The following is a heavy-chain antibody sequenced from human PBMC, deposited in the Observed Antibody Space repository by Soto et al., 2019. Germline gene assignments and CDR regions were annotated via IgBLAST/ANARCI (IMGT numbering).Heavy chain of an antibody. V-gene: IGHV3-33*01. J-gene: IGHJ6*02. Sequence: QVQLVESGGNMVQPGRSLRLSCAASGFTIGNNAMHWVRHAAGKGLEWVAQIWFDGNNKYYTDSVKGRFTSSRDNLKNTVYLQMDSLRADDTAVYYCARDGQQLAPYAMDVWGQGTTAIVSS. CDR1: GFTIGNNA. CDR3: ARDGQQLAPYAMDV. D-gene: IGHD6-13*01. CDR2: IWFDGNNK.